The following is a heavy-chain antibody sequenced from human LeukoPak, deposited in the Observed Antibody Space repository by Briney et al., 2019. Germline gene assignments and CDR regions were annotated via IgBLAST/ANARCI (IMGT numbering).Heavy chain of an antibody. CDR2: NRWNSGSI. J-gene: IGHJ4*02. Sequence: PGGTLSLSCTVSGFTFDDYALHWVRQAPGKGLEWIPRNRWNSGSIGYADSVKGRFPISRDNANTSLYLQMDSLRAEDTALYYCAKAGDDSSGYYYAYYFDYWGQGTLVTVSS. CDR1: GFTFDDYA. CDR3: AKAGDDSSGYYYAYYFDY. V-gene: IGHV3-9*01. D-gene: IGHD3-22*01.